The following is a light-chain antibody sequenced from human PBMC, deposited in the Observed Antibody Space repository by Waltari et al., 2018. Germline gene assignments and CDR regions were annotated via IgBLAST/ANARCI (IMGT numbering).Light chain of an antibody. J-gene: IGKJ4*01. V-gene: IGKV3-11*01. CDR2: DAS. CDR3: QQRSKSPLA. Sequence: EIVLTQSPATLSLSPGEGATLSCRASQPVSSYLAWYQQKPGQAPRLLIYDASNRATGIPARFSGSGSGTDFTLTISSLEPEDFAVYYCQQRSKSPLAFGGGTKVEIK. CDR1: QPVSSY.